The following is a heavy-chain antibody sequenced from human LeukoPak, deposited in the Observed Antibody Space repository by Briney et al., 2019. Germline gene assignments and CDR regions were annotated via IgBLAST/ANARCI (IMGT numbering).Heavy chain of an antibody. D-gene: IGHD5-24*01. J-gene: IGHJ4*02. CDR2: INPNSGGT. CDR3: ARVRWLQHFDY. Sequence: ASVKVSCKASGYTLTGYYMHWVRQAPGQGVEWMGWINPNSGGTNYAQKFQGRVTMTRDTSISKACMERSRLRSDVTDVYYFARVRWLQHFDYRGQGTLVTVSS. V-gene: IGHV1-2*02. CDR1: GYTLTGYY.